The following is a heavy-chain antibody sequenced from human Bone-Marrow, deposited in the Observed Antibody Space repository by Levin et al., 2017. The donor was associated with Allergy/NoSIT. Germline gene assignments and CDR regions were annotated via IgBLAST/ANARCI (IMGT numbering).Heavy chain of an antibody. CDR3: ARLDDYDTLTGYYNVMDY. CDR1: GYSFTNYL. CDR2: IYPDDSNT. D-gene: IGHD3-9*01. V-gene: IGHV5-51*01. Sequence: RGESLKISCKGSGYSFTNYLIAWVRQMPGKGLEWMGIIYPDDSNTRYSPSFQGQVTISADKSISTAHLQWSSLKASDTAMYYCARLDDYDTLTGYYNVMDYWGQGTLVTVSS. J-gene: IGHJ4*02.